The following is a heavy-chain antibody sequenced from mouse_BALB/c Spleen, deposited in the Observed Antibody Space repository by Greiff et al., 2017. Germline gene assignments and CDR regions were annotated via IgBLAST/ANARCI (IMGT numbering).Heavy chain of an antibody. D-gene: IGHD2-3*01. Sequence: ESGPGLVQPSQSLSLTCSVTGYSITSGYFWNWIRQLPGNKLEWMGYISYDGSNNYNPSLKNRISITRDTSKNQFFLKLNSVTTEDTATYYCAICDGIYDMDYWGQGTSVTVSS. CDR1: GYSITSGYF. CDR2: ISYDGSN. CDR3: AICDGIYDMDY. J-gene: IGHJ4*01. V-gene: IGHV3-6*02.